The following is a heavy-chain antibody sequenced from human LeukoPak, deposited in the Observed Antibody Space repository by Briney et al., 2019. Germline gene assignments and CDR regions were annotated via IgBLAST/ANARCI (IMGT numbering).Heavy chain of an antibody. CDR3: ASSGWYEDYFDY. J-gene: IGHJ4*02. CDR1: GDSVSRNSAA. D-gene: IGHD6-19*01. V-gene: IGHV6-1*01. Sequence: SQTLSLTCAISGDSVSRNSAAWNWIRQSPSRGLEWLGRTYYRSKWYNDYAVSVKSRITINPDTSKNQFSLQLNSVTPEDTAVYYCASSGWYEDYFDYWGQGTLVTVSS. CDR2: TYYRSKWYN.